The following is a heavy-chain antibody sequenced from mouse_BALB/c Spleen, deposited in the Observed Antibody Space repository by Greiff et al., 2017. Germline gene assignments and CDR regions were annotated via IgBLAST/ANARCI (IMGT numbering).Heavy chain of an antibody. CDR2: ISYSGST. CDR3: ASSYGSGNYFDY. V-gene: IGHV3-2*02. J-gene: IGHJ2*01. D-gene: IGHD1-1*01. Sequence: DVQLVESGPGLVKPSQSLSLTCTVTGYSITSDYAWNWIRQFPGNKLEWMGYISYSGSTSYNPSLKSRISITRDTSKNQFFLQLNSVTTEDTATYYCASSYGSGNYFDYWGQGTTLTVSS. CDR1: GYSITSDYA.